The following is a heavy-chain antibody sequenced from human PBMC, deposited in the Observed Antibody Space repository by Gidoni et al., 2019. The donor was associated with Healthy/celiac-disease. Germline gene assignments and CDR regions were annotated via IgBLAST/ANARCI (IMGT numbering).Heavy chain of an antibody. J-gene: IGHJ6*02. CDR1: GYTFTGYY. Sequence: QVQLVQSGAEVKQPGASVKVSCKPSGYTFTGYYMHWVRQAPGQGLEWMGWINPNSGGTNYAQKFQGWVTMTRDTSISTAYMELSRLRSDDTAVYYCAIPLGIAAAGTQPNAYYYYGMDVWGQGTTVTVSS. CDR2: INPNSGGT. V-gene: IGHV1-2*04. CDR3: AIPLGIAAAGTQPNAYYYYGMDV. D-gene: IGHD6-13*01.